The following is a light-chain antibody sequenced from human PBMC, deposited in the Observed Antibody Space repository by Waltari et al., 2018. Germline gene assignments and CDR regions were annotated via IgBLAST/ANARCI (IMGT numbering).Light chain of an antibody. CDR1: QGLLHSNGYNY. V-gene: IGKV2-28*01. CDR2: LGS. J-gene: IGKJ2*01. CDR3: MQALQTPYT. Sequence: DIVMTQSPLALPVTPGEPASISCRSSQGLLHSNGYNYLVWYLQKPGQSPQLLIYLGSNRASRVPDRFSGSGSGTDFTLQISRVEAEDVGVYYCMQALQTPYTFGQGTKLEI.